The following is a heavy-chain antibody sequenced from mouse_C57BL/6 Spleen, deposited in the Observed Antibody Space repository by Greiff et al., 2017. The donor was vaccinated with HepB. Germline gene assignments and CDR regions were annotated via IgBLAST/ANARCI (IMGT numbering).Heavy chain of an antibody. CDR1: GYTFTSYW. CDR2: IDPSDSDT. D-gene: IGHD4-1*01. V-gene: IGHV1-69*01. CDR3: ARLGRRHWYFDV. Sequence: VQLQQPGAELVMPGASVKLSCKASGYTFTSYWMHWVKQRPGQGLEWIGEIDPSDSDTNYNQKFKGKSTLTVDKSSSTAYMQLSSLTSEDSAVYYWARLGRRHWYFDVWGKGTTVTVSS. J-gene: IGHJ1*03.